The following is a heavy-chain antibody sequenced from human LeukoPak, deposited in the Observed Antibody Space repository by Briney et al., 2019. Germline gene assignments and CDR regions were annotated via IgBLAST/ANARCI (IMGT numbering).Heavy chain of an antibody. CDR1: GFTFSSYA. Sequence: QPGGSLRLSCAASGFTFSSYAMSWVRQAPGKGLEWVSAISGSGGSTYYADYVKGRFTISRDNSKNTLYLQMNSLRAEDTAVYYCAKGYDSSGYYQFDYWGQGTLVTVSS. D-gene: IGHD3-22*01. CDR3: AKGYDSSGYYQFDY. V-gene: IGHV3-23*01. CDR2: ISGSGGST. J-gene: IGHJ4*02.